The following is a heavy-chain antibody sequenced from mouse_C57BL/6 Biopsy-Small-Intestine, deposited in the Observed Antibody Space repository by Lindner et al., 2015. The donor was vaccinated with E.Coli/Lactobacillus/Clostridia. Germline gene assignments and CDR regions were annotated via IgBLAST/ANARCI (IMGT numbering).Heavy chain of an antibody. J-gene: IGHJ1*03. CDR2: IHPGDGDT. CDR1: GYAFSSSW. CDR3: ASWGYGSSYWYFDV. V-gene: IGHV1-82*01. D-gene: IGHD1-1*01. Sequence: VQLQESGPELVKPGASVKISCKASGYAFSSSWMNWVKQGPGKGLEWIGRIHPGDGDTNYNGKFKGKATLTADKSSSTAYMQFSSLTSEDSAVYFCASWGYGSSYWYFDVWGTGTTVTVSS.